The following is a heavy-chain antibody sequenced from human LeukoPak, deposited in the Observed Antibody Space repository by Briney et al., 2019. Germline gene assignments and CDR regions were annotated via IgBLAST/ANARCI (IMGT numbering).Heavy chain of an antibody. Sequence: PGGSLRLSCAASGFTFSSYSMNWVRQAPGKGLEWVSSISSSSSYIYYADSVKGRFTISRDNAKNSLYLQMNSLRAEDTAVYYCASARADYCDAFDYWGQGTLVTVSS. CDR1: GFTFSSYS. CDR2: ISSSSSYI. J-gene: IGHJ4*02. CDR3: ASARADYCDAFDY. D-gene: IGHD4-17*01. V-gene: IGHV3-21*01.